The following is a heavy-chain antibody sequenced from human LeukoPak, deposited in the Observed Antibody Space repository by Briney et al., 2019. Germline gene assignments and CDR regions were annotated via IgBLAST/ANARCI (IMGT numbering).Heavy chain of an antibody. Sequence: TGGSLRLSCAASGFTFSGSAMHWVRQASGKGLEWVANIKQDGSEKYYVDSVKGRFTISRDNAKNSLYLQMNSLRAEDTAVYYCARDFLGGDYSANWGQGTLVTVSS. CDR2: IKQDGSEK. CDR3: ARDFLGGDYSAN. J-gene: IGHJ4*02. V-gene: IGHV3-7*01. CDR1: GFTFSGSA. D-gene: IGHD4-17*01.